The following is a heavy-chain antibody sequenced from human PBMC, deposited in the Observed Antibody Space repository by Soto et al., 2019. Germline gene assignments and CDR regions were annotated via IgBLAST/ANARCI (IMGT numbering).Heavy chain of an antibody. CDR1: GFTFSSYG. D-gene: IGHD6-19*01. CDR3: AKDLGRAVVDY. V-gene: IGHV3-30*18. CDR2: ISYDGSNK. J-gene: IGHJ4*02. Sequence: QVQLVESGGGVVQPGRSLRLSCAASGFTFSSYGMHWVRQAPGKGLEWVAVISYDGSNKYYADSVKGRFTISRDNSKNTLYLQMNSLRAEDTAVYYCAKDLGRAVVDYWGQGTLVTVSS.